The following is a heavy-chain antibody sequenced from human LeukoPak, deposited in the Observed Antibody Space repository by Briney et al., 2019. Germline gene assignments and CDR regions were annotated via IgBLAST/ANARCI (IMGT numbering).Heavy chain of an antibody. CDR3: TRDRAYKTFDY. CDR2: IKQDGSEK. Sequence: PGGSLRLSCAASGFTFSSYWMSWVRQAPGKGLEWVANIKQDGSEKYYVDSVIGRFTISRDNAKNSLFLQMISLRVEDTAVYYCTRDRAYKTFDYWGQGALVTVSS. J-gene: IGHJ4*02. V-gene: IGHV3-7*04. D-gene: IGHD3-16*01. CDR1: GFTFSSYW.